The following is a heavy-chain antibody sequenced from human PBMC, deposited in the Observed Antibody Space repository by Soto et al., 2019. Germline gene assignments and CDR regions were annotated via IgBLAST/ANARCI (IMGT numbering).Heavy chain of an antibody. CDR1: GFTFSSYA. Sequence: PGGSLRLSCAASGFTFSSYAMSWVRQAPGKGLEWVSAISGSGGSTYYADSVKGRFTISRDNSKNTLYLQMNSLRAEDTAVYYRAKDGKVGGWGHYYGMDVWGQGTTVTVS. CDR3: AKDGKVGGWGHYYGMDV. V-gene: IGHV3-23*01. D-gene: IGHD6-19*01. CDR2: ISGSGGST. J-gene: IGHJ6*02.